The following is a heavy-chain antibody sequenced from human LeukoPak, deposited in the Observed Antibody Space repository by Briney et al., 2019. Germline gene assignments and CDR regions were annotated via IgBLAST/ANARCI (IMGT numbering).Heavy chain of an antibody. CDR3: ARLHFSDYGGNSYYYYMDV. CDR1: GGSISSYY. V-gene: IGHV4-4*09. Sequence: PSETLSLTCTVSGGSISSYYWSWIRQPPGKGLEWIGYIYTSGSTNYNPSLKSRVTISVDTSKNQFSLKLSSVTAADTAVYYCARLHFSDYGGNSYYYYMDVWGKGTTATVSS. CDR2: IYTSGST. J-gene: IGHJ6*03. D-gene: IGHD4-23*01.